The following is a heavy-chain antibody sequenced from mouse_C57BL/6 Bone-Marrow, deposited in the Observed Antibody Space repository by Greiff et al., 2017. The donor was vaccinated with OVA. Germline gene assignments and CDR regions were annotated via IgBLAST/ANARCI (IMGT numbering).Heavy chain of an antibody. D-gene: IGHD1-1*01. CDR1: GFTFSNYW. V-gene: IGHV6-3*01. Sequence: EVKLMESGGGLVQPGGSMKLSCVASGFTFSNYWMNWVRQSPEKGLEWVAQIRLKSDNYATHYAESVKGRFTISRDDSKSSVYLQMNNLRAEDTGIYYGSSFVLYAMDYWGQGTSVTVSS. CDR3: SSFVLYAMDY. CDR2: IRLKSDNYAT. J-gene: IGHJ4*01.